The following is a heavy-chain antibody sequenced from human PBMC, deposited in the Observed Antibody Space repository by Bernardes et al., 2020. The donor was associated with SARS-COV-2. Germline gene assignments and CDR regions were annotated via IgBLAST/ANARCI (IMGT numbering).Heavy chain of an antibody. CDR3: ATNSGFGLRYFDKHNMDV. J-gene: IGHJ6*02. Sequence: GGSLRLSCAASGFTFSSYGMHWVRQAPGKGLEWVAVIWYDGSNKYYADSVKGRFTISRDNSKNTLYLQMNSLRAEDTAVYYCATNSGFGLRYFDKHNMDVWGQGTTVTVSS. CDR1: GFTFSSYG. D-gene: IGHD3-9*01. V-gene: IGHV3-33*01. CDR2: IWYDGSNK.